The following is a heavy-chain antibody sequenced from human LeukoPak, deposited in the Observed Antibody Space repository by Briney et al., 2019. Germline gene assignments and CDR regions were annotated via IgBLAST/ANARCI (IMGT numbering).Heavy chain of an antibody. CDR2: IYYSGST. CDR1: GGSISSGGYH. CDR3: ASRYYDFWSGYFDY. V-gene: IGHV4-31*03. J-gene: IGHJ4*02. D-gene: IGHD3-3*01. Sequence: SETLSLTCTVSGGSISSGGYHWSWIRQHPGKGLEWIGYIYYSGSTYYNPSLKSRVTISVDTSKNQFSLKLSSVTAADTAVYYCASRYYDFWSGYFDYWGQGTLVTVSS.